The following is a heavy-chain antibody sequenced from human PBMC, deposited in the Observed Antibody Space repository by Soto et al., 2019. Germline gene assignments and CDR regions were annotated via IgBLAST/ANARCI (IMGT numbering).Heavy chain of an antibody. CDR3: ARSVNYGEPYYYGMDV. Sequence: QVQLVESGGGVVQPGRSLRLSCAASGFTFSSYAMHWVRQAPGKGLEWVAVISYDGSNKYYADSVKGRFTISRDNSTSSLYLQMNSLRAEDTAVYYCARSVNYGEPYYYGMDVWGHGTTVTVSS. CDR2: ISYDGSNK. V-gene: IGHV3-30-3*01. D-gene: IGHD4-17*01. CDR1: GFTFSSYA. J-gene: IGHJ6*02.